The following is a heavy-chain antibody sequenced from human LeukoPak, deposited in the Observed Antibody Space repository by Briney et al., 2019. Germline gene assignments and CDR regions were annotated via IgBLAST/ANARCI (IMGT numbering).Heavy chain of an antibody. J-gene: IGHJ5*02. CDR3: ARHPVEGRADTANWFDP. CDR2: IYYSGST. Sequence: PSETLSLTCTVSGGSISSSSYYWGWIRQPPGKGLEWIGSIYYSGSTYYNPSLKSRVTIFVDTSKNQFSLKLSSVTAADTAVYYCARHPVEGRADTANWFDPWGQGTLVTVSS. V-gene: IGHV4-39*01. CDR1: GGSISSSSYY. D-gene: IGHD5-18*01.